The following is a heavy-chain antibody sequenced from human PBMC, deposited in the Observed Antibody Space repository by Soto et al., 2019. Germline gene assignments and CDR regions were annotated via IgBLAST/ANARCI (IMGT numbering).Heavy chain of an antibody. Sequence: GGSLRLSCAASGFTFSNAWMSWVRQAPGKGLEWVGRIKSKTDGGTTDYAATVKGKFTISRDDSKNTLYLQMNSLKTDDTDVYYCPTDLGYCSGGSCYEFWGQVTLVTVSS. J-gene: IGHJ4*02. CDR1: GFTFSNAW. D-gene: IGHD2-15*01. CDR3: PTDLGYCSGGSCYEF. V-gene: IGHV3-15*01. CDR2: IKSKTDGGTT.